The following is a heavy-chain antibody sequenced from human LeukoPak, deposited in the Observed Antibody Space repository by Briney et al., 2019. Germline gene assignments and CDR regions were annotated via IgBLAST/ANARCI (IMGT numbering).Heavy chain of an antibody. Sequence: GGSLRLSCAASGFTFSSYSMNWVRQAPGKGLEWVSSISSSSSYIYYADSVKGRFTISRDNAKNSLYLQMNSLRAEDTAVYYCAVITMSSHDAFDIWGQGTMVTVSS. CDR1: GFTFSSYS. D-gene: IGHD3-10*02. V-gene: IGHV3-21*01. CDR2: ISSSSSYI. CDR3: AVITMSSHDAFDI. J-gene: IGHJ3*02.